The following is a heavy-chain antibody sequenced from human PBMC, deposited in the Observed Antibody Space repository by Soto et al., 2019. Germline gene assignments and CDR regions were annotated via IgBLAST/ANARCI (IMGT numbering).Heavy chain of an antibody. V-gene: IGHV3-53*04. CDR3: ARFNYDYDYYFDY. J-gene: IGHJ4*02. Sequence: GGSLRLSCAASGFTVSSNYMSWVRQAPGKGLEWVSVIYSGGSTYYADSVKGRFTISRHNSKNTLYLQMNSLRAEDTAVYYCARFNYDYDYYFDYWGQGTLVTVSS. D-gene: IGHD3-16*01. CDR2: IYSGGST. CDR1: GFTVSSNY.